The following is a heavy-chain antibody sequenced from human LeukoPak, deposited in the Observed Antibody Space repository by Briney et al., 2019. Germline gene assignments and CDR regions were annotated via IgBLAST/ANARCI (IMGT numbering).Heavy chain of an antibody. J-gene: IGHJ4*02. CDR1: GYSFTSYW. Sequence: GESLKISCKGSGYSFTSYWIGWVRQMPGKGLEWMGIIYPGDSDTRYSPSFQGQVTISADKSINTAYLQWSSLKASDSAMYYCARYLGGSGSSSLFDYWGQGTLLTVSS. CDR3: ARYLGGSGSSSLFDY. D-gene: IGHD3-10*01. V-gene: IGHV5-51*01. CDR2: IYPGDSDT.